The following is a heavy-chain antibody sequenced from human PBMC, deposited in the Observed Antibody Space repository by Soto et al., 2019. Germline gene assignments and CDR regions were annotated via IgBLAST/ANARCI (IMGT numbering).Heavy chain of an antibody. V-gene: IGHV4-59*12. CDR3: AREGALLFGGNSDYYSTMDV. CDR1: GGSFSPNY. Sequence: SETLSLTCTVSGGSFSPNYWTWIRQPPGKGLEWVGYIYYSGDTSYNPSLKSRVTISIDTSKNQFSLKLSSVTAADTAFYYCAREGALLFGGNSDYYSTMDVPGQGTTVTVSS. J-gene: IGHJ6*02. CDR2: IYYSGDT. D-gene: IGHD2-21*02.